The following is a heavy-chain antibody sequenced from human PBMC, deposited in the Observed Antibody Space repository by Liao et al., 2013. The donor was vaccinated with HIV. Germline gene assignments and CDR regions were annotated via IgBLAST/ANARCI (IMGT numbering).Heavy chain of an antibody. V-gene: IGHV4-34*02. CDR3: ARRSPAAYYFDF. Sequence: QVQLQQWGAGLLKPSETLSLTCAVSGGSFSNYYWSWIRQPPGKGLEWIGEIIHSGSANYNPSLESRVTISVDTSKSRFSLKLKSVTTADTAVYFCARRSPAAYYFDFWGQGALVTVSS. CDR1: GGSFSNYY. J-gene: IGHJ4*02. CDR2: IIHSGSA.